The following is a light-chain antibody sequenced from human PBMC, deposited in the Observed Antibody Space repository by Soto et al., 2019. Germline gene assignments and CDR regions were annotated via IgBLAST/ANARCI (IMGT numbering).Light chain of an antibody. CDR1: NSNIGRNS. Sequence: QTVLTQPPSASGTPGQRVTIPCSGTNSNIGRNSVNWYLQLPGTAPRLLIFSSNQRPLGVPDRFSGSRSGTSASLAITGLPSEDDAYYYCAAWDDSLNGRVFGGGTKLTVL. CDR2: SSN. V-gene: IGLV1-44*01. CDR3: AAWDDSLNGRV. J-gene: IGLJ3*02.